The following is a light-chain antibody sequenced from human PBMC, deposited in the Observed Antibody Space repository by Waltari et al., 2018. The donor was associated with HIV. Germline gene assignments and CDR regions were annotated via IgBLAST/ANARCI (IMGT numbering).Light chain of an antibody. Sequence: QSALPQPASVSGSPGQPITISCSGTSSDISPYTFVSWYQKHPDKAPKLLIYDVDTRPSGVPRRFSGSKSGDTASLTISAIQADDEADYFCSSYTTTNTVVFGGGTKVSVL. CDR3: SSYTTTNTVV. CDR1: SSDISPYTF. CDR2: DVD. V-gene: IGLV2-14*03. J-gene: IGLJ2*01.